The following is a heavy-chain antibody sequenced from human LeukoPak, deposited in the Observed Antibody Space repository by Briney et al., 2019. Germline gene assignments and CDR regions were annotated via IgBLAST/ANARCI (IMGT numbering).Heavy chain of an antibody. CDR1: GFTFSSYG. CDR3: ARGEDYSNPYYYYYYMDV. V-gene: IGHV3-23*01. CDR2: ISGSGGST. Sequence: GGSLRLSCAASGFTFSSYGMSWVRQAPGKGLEWVSAISGSGGSTYYADSVKGRFTISRDNSKNTLYLLMNSLRAEDTAVYYYARGEDYSNPYYYYYYMDVWGKGTTVTVSS. D-gene: IGHD4-11*01. J-gene: IGHJ6*03.